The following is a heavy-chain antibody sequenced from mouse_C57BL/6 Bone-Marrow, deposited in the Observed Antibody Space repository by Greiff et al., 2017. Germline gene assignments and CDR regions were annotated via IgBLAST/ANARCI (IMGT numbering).Heavy chain of an antibody. Sequence: EVQLQQSGAELVRPGASVKLSCTASGFNIKDDYMHWVKQRPEQGLEWIGWIDPENGDTAYASKFQGKATITADTSSNTAYLQLSSLTSEDTAVYYCTTGVSNPAWFAYWGQGTLVTVSA. CDR2: IDPENGDT. J-gene: IGHJ3*01. CDR1: GFNIKDDY. CDR3: TTGVSNPAWFAY. V-gene: IGHV14-4*01. D-gene: IGHD2-5*01.